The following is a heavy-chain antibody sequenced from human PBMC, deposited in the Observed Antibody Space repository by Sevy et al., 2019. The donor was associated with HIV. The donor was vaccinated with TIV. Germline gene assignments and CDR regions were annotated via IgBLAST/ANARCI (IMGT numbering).Heavy chain of an antibody. D-gene: IGHD4-17*01. CDR3: ARATDYGDYDAFDI. CDR2: IWYDGSNK. CDR1: GFTFSSYG. V-gene: IGHV3-33*01. Sequence: GGSLRLSCAASGFTFSSYGMHWVRQAPGKGLEWVAVIWYDGSNKYYADSVKGRFTISRDNSKNTLYLQMNSLRAEDTAVYYCARATDYGDYDAFDIWGQWTMVTVSS. J-gene: IGHJ3*02.